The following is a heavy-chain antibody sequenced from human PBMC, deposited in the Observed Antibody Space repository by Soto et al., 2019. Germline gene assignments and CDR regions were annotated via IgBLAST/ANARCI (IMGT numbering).Heavy chain of an antibody. V-gene: IGHV3-23*01. CDR1: GFTVSSSY. J-gene: IGHJ4*02. Sequence: PGGSLRLSCAASGFTVSSSYMSWVRQAPGKGLEWVSAISGSGGSTYYADSVKGRFTISRDNSKNTLYLQMNSLRAEDTAVYYCAKDTGGHTSYYDILTGYYKGFNDYWGQGTLVTVSS. CDR2: ISGSGGST. CDR3: AKDTGGHTSYYDILTGYYKGFNDY. D-gene: IGHD3-9*01.